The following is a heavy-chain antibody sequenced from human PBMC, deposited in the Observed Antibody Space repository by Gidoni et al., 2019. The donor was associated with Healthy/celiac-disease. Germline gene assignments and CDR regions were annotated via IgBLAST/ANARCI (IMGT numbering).Heavy chain of an antibody. Sequence: QVQLQQWGAGLLKPTETLSLTCAVYDGSFSGYYWSWIRQPPGKGLEWIGEINHSGSTNYNPSLKSRVTISVDTSKNQFSLKLSSVTAADTAVYYCARGVVPAANRLDYWGQGTLVTVSS. CDR3: ARGVVPAANRLDY. CDR2: INHSGST. J-gene: IGHJ4*02. D-gene: IGHD2-2*01. V-gene: IGHV4-34*01. CDR1: DGSFSGYY.